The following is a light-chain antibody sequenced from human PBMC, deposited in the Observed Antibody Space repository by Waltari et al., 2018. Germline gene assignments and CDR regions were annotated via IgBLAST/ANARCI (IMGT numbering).Light chain of an antibody. Sequence: DIQMTQSPSTLSASVGDRVTITCRASQSISSWLAWYQQRPGKAPDLLIYDASNLETGVPSRFSGSGSGTDFTFTISSVPPEDIATYYCQQHYSLPITFGQGKRL. CDR1: QSISSW. J-gene: IGKJ5*01. V-gene: IGKV1-5*01. CDR3: QQHYSLPIT. CDR2: DAS.